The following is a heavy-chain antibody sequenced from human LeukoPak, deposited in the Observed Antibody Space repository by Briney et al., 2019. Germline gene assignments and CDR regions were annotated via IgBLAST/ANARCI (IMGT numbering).Heavy chain of an antibody. CDR1: GFTFSSYG. D-gene: IGHD3-10*01. J-gene: IGHJ6*03. V-gene: IGHV3-30*03. CDR2: ISYDGSNK. Sequence: GGSLRLSCAASGFTFSSYGMHWVRQAPGKGLEWVAVISYDGSNKYYADSVKGRFTISRDNSKNTLYLQMNSLRAEDTAVYYCARHWLRGAPKPGYMDVWGKGTAVTVSS. CDR3: ARHWLRGAPKPGYMDV.